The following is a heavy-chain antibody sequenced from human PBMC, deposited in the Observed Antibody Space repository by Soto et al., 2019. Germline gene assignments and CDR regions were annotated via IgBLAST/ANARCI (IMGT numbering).Heavy chain of an antibody. D-gene: IGHD3-10*01. CDR2: IYYSGST. CDR1: GGSISSYY. Sequence: SETLSLTCTVSGGSISSYYWSWIRQPPGKGLEWIGYIYYSGSTNYNPSLKSRVTISVDTSKNQFSLKLRSVTAADTAVYYCARAPRGNYGYPSYFDYWGQGTLVTVSS. J-gene: IGHJ4*02. V-gene: IGHV4-59*01. CDR3: ARAPRGNYGYPSYFDY.